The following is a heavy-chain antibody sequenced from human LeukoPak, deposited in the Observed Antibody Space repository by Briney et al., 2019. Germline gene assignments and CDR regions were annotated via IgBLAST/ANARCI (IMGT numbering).Heavy chain of an antibody. CDR3: ARDLPLNIVGAGLRSA. Sequence: PGGSLRLSCAASGFTFRDYAMSWVRQAPGKGLEWVSTINYNGGDTYYADSVKGRFTISRDNSKNILYLQMNSLRAGDTAVYYCARDLPLNIVGAGLRSAWGQGTLVTVSS. D-gene: IGHD1-26*01. J-gene: IGHJ5*02. CDR2: INYNGGDT. CDR1: GFTFRDYA. V-gene: IGHV3-23*01.